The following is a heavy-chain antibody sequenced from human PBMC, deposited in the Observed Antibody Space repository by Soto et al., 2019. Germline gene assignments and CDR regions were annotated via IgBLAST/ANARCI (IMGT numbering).Heavy chain of an antibody. CDR1: GFTFSSYW. CDR3: ARADYDFWSGYYKGAYYYYMDV. CDR2: INSDGSST. V-gene: IGHV3-74*01. J-gene: IGHJ6*03. Sequence: GGSLRLSCAASGFTFSSYWMHWVRQAPGKGLVWVSRINSDGSSTSYADSVKGRFTISRDNAKNTLYLQMNSLRAEDTAVYYCARADYDFWSGYYKGAYYYYMDVWGKGTTVTVSS. D-gene: IGHD3-3*01.